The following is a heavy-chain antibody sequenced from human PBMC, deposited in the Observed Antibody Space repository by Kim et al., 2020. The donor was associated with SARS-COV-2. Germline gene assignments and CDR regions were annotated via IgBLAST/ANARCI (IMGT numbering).Heavy chain of an antibody. V-gene: IGHV1-46*01. J-gene: IGHJ4*02. CDR3: ARDSPNYDFWSGYSSGYFDY. Sequence: ASVKVSCKASGYTFTSYYMHWVRQAPGQGLEWMGIINPSGGSTSYAQKFQGRVTMTRDTSTSTVYMELSSLRSEDTAVYYCARDSPNYDFWSGYSSGYFDYWGQGTLVTVSS. CDR2: INPSGGST. D-gene: IGHD3-3*01. CDR1: GYTFTSYY.